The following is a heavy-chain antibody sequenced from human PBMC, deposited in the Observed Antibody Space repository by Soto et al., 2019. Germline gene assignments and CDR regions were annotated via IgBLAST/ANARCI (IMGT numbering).Heavy chain of an antibody. V-gene: IGHV2-5*02. CDR1: GFSLSTSGVG. D-gene: IGHD4-17*01. CDR2: IYWDDDK. CDR3: AHDGDYYEYFQH. J-gene: IGHJ1*01. Sequence: QITLKESGPTLVKPTQTLTLTCTFSGFSLSTSGVGVGWIRRPPGKALEGLALIYWDDDKRNSPSLKSRLTITKDTAKNQVVLTMTNMDPVDTATYYCAHDGDYYEYFQHWGQGTLVTVSS.